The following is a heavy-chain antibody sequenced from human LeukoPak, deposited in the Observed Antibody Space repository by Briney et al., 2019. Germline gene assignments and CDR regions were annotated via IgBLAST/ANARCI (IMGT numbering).Heavy chain of an antibody. J-gene: IGHJ5*02. Sequence: GGSLRLSCAASGFTVSSNHMSWVRQAPGKGLEWVSVIYSGGSTDYADSVKGRFTISRDILKNTLYLQMNSLTAEDTALYYCARAILYCSGGSCYTFDPWGQGTLVTVSS. CDR3: ARAILYCSGGSCYTFDP. CDR2: IYSGGST. D-gene: IGHD2-15*01. CDR1: GFTVSSNH. V-gene: IGHV3-53*01.